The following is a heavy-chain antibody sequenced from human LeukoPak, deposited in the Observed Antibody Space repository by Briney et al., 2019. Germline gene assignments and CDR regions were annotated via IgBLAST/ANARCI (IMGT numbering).Heavy chain of an antibody. V-gene: IGHV3-30*03. CDR1: GFTFSPYG. J-gene: IGHJ4*02. Sequence: QPGGSLRLSCAASGFTFSPYGMHWVRQAPGKGLEWVAVISYDGSDKYYADSVKGRFTISRDNSKNTLYLHMNSLRPDDTAVYYCARDSRQLALDHWGQGTLVTVSS. D-gene: IGHD6-13*01. CDR3: ARDSRQLALDH. CDR2: ISYDGSDK.